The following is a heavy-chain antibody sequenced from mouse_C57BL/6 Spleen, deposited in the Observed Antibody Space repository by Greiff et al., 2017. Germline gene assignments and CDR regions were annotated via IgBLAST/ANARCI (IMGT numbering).Heavy chain of an antibody. CDR2: IWTGGGT. CDR3: ARWIRRGDYYAMDY. V-gene: IGHV2-9-1*01. CDR1: GFSLTSYA. D-gene: IGHD2-2*01. Sequence: VQLVESGPGLVAPSQSLSITCTVSGFSLTSYAISWVRQPPGKGLEWLGVIWTGGGTNYNSALKSRLSISKDNSKSQVFLKMNSLQTDDTARYYCARWIRRGDYYAMDYWGQGTSVTVSS. J-gene: IGHJ4*01.